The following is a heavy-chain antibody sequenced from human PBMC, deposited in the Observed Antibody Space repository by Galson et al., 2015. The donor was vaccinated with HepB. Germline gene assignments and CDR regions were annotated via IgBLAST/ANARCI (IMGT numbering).Heavy chain of an antibody. CDR2: ISGGGYTT. D-gene: IGHD3-22*01. J-gene: IGHJ3*01. V-gene: IGHV3-48*03. CDR3: ARHFYDSGGDGGDVFDV. CDR1: GFIFSNYE. Sequence: SLRLSCAASGFIFSNYEMNWVRQAPGKGLEWISYISGGGYTTYHADSVKGRFTISRDNAKNSLFLQMNSLRVEDTAVYYCARHFYDSGGDGGDVFDVWGQGTMVTVSS.